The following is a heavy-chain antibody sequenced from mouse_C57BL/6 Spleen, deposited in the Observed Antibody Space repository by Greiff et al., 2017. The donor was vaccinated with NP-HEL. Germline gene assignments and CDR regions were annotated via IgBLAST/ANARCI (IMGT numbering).Heavy chain of an antibody. Sequence: EVKLVESGGGLVKPGGSLKLSCAASGFTFSSYAMSWVRQTPEKRLEWVATISDGGSYTYYPDNVKGRFTISRDNAKNNLYLQLSHLKSEDTAMYYCAREGGNCYGNLGGFAYWGQGTLVTVSA. CDR2: ISDGGSYT. V-gene: IGHV5-4*01. D-gene: IGHD2-1*01. CDR1: GFTFSSYA. CDR3: AREGGNCYGNLGGFAY. J-gene: IGHJ3*01.